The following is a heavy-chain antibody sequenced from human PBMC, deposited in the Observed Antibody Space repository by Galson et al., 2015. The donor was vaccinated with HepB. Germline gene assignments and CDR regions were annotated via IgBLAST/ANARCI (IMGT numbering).Heavy chain of an antibody. Sequence: SVKVSCKASGYTFTSYAMNWVRQAPGQGLEWMGWINTNTGNPTYAQGFTGRFVFSLDTSVSTAYLQISSLKAEDTAVYYCARTYYDYVWGSYPPDYWGQGTLVTVSS. CDR2: INTNTGNP. CDR1: GYTFTSYA. D-gene: IGHD3-16*01. V-gene: IGHV7-4-1*02. J-gene: IGHJ4*02. CDR3: ARTYYDYVWGSYPPDY.